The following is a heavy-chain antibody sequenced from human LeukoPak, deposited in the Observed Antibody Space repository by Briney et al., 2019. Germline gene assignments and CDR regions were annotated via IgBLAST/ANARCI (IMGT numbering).Heavy chain of an antibody. J-gene: IGHJ4*02. CDR1: GGSISSYY. CDR3: ARSLPSNSGWYYFDY. V-gene: IGHV4-59*01. CDR2: IYCSGST. Sequence: PSETLSLTCTVSGGSISSYYWSWLRQPPGKGLEWIGYIYCSGSTNYNPSLKSRVTISVDTSKNQFSLKLSSVTAADTAVYYCARSLPSNSGWYYFDYWGQGTLVTVSS. D-gene: IGHD6-19*01.